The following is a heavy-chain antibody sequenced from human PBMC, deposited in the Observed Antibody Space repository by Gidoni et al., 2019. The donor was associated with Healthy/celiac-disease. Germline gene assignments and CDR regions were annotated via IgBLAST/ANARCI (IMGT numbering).Heavy chain of an antibody. J-gene: IGHJ5*02. CDR2: ISGSGGST. CDR1: GFTFRSYA. Sequence: EVQLLESGGGLVQPGGSLRLSCAASGFTFRSYAMSWVRQAPGKGLEWVSAISGSGGSTYYADSVKGRFTISRDNSKNTLYLQMNSLRAEDTAVYYCAKDWDIRGITMVRGSPNWFDPWGQGTLVTVSS. V-gene: IGHV3-23*01. D-gene: IGHD3-10*01. CDR3: AKDWDIRGITMVRGSPNWFDP.